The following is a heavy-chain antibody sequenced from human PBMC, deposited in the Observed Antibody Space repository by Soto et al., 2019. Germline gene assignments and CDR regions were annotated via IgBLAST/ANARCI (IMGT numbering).Heavy chain of an antibody. D-gene: IGHD3-22*01. CDR3: AKGYHYGGSPYSTFDS. CDR2: ISGSGDTT. CDR1: GFTFSSYA. Sequence: GGSLRLSCAASGFTFSSYAMSWVRQAPGKGLEWVSAISGSGDTTYYADSMKGRVAISRDNSKSTLYLQMSSLRGEDTAVYYCAKGYHYGGSPYSTFDSWGQGTLVTVSS. J-gene: IGHJ4*02. V-gene: IGHV3-23*01.